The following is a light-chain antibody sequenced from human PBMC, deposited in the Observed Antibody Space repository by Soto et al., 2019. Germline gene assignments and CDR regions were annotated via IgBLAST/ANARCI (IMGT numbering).Light chain of an antibody. V-gene: IGLV2-8*01. CDR1: SSDVGAYIF. J-gene: IGLJ1*01. CDR2: DVN. CDR3: VSFAGGTYV. Sequence: QSVLTQPPSASGSPGQSVTISCTGTSSDVGAYIFVSWYQQHPGKAPKLMVYDVNRRPPGVPDRFFGSKSGNTASLTVSGLQAEDEADYYCVSFAGGTYVFETGTKVTVL.